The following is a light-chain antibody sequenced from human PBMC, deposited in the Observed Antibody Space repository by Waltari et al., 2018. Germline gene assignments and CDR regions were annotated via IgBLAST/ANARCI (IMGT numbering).Light chain of an antibody. J-gene: IGKJ4*01. CDR3: QHYGRSPRVA. CDR2: GAS. CDR1: QSVSINY. V-gene: IGKV3-20*01. Sequence: IVLTQSPGTLSLSPGERASLSCRASQSVSINYLAWYQQKPGQAPRLLIYGASGRATDIPDRFTASGSGTDFTLTISRLEPEDFAVYYCQHYGRSPRVAFGGGTKVEIK.